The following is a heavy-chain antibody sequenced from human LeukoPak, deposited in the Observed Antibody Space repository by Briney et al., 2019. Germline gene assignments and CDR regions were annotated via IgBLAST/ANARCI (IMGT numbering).Heavy chain of an antibody. Sequence: ASVKLSCKASGYTFTSYDINWVRQAPGQGLEWMGWMNPNSGNTGYAQKFQGRVTITRNTSISTAYMELSSLRSEDTAVYYCARVNGGDGSGYWGQGTLVSVSS. CDR1: GYTFTSYD. D-gene: IGHD3-16*01. CDR3: ARVNGGDGSGY. CDR2: MNPNSGNT. J-gene: IGHJ4*02. V-gene: IGHV1-8*03.